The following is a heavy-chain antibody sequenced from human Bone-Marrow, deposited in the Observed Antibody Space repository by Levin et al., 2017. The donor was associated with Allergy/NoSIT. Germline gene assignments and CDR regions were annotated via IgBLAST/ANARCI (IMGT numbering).Heavy chain of an antibody. Sequence: GGSLRLSCAASGFTFSSYWMSWIRQAPGKGLEWVAHINYDGSNKYYVDSVKGRFTISRDNAKNSLYLQMNSLRDEDTAVYYCARAANCGVDFPATYWGQGTLVTVSS. CDR2: INYDGSNK. CDR3: ARAANCGVDFPATY. V-gene: IGHV3-7*01. CDR1: GFTFSSYW. J-gene: IGHJ4*02. D-gene: IGHD2-21*02.